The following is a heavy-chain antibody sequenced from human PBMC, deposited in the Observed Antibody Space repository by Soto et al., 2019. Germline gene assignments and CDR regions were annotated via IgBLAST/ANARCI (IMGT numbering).Heavy chain of an antibody. Sequence: SETLSLTCTVSGGSISSYYWSWIRQPPGKGLEWIGYIYYSGSTNYNPSLKSRVTISVDTSKNQFSLSLSSVTAADTAVYYCAREYTYGSNFFDCWGQGALVTVSS. J-gene: IGHJ4*02. CDR2: IYYSGST. V-gene: IGHV4-59*12. CDR1: GGSISSYY. D-gene: IGHD5-18*01. CDR3: AREYTYGSNFFDC.